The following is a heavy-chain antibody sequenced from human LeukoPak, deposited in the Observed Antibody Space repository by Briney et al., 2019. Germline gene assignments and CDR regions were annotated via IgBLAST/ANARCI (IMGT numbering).Heavy chain of an antibody. CDR1: GFTVSNNY. V-gene: IGHV3-66*01. D-gene: IGHD6-13*01. CDR2: VYSDTST. Sequence: GGFLRLSCAASGFTVSNNYMSWVRQAPGKGLEWVSVVYSDTSTYYADSVRGRFTISRDNSKNTLYLQMNSLRAADTAVYYCARDKEQGFDYWGQGTLVTVSS. J-gene: IGHJ4*02. CDR3: ARDKEQGFDY.